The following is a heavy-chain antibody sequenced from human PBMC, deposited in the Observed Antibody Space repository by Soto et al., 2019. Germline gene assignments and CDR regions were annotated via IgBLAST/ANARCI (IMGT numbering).Heavy chain of an antibody. Sequence: QVQLVQSGAEVKKPGSSVKVSCKASGGTFSSDSFSWVRQAPGQGLEWMGGIIPMFDTPLYAQKFQDRVTITGDESTSTAYMQLSSLRSGDTAVYYCARSGGLDRDFNYWGQGSLVTVSS. CDR3: ARSGGLDRDFNY. V-gene: IGHV1-69*12. D-gene: IGHD2-15*01. J-gene: IGHJ4*02. CDR2: IIPMFDTP. CDR1: GGTFSSDS.